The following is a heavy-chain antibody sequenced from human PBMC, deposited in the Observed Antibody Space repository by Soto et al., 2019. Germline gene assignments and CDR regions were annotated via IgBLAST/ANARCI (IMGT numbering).Heavy chain of an antibody. D-gene: IGHD4-17*01. Sequence: QLQLQESGSGLVKPSQTLSLTCAVSGGSISSGGYSWSWIRQPPGKGLEWIGYIYHSGSTYYNPSLKSRVTISVDRSKNQFSLQLSSVTAADTAVYYCATATSPPGYGDYGYYYYGMDVWGQGTTVTVSS. V-gene: IGHV4-30-2*01. CDR2: IYHSGST. CDR1: GGSISSGGYS. CDR3: ATATSPPGYGDYGYYYYGMDV. J-gene: IGHJ6*02.